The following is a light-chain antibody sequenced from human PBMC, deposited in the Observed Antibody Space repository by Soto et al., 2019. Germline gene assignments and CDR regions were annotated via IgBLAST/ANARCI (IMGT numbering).Light chain of an antibody. Sequence: QSVLTQPASVSGSPGQSITISCTGISSDVGAYNFVSWHQQHPGKAPKLMIYNVYDRPSGISYRFSGSKSGNTASLTISGLQGEDEAHYYCSAYTVSRPYLFGTGTKVTV. CDR3: SAYTVSRPYL. V-gene: IGLV2-14*03. J-gene: IGLJ1*01. CDR2: NVY. CDR1: SSDVGAYNF.